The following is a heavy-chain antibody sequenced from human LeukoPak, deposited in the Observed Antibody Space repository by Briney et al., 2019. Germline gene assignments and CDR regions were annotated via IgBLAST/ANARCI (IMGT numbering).Heavy chain of an antibody. D-gene: IGHD4-17*01. CDR2: IYTSGST. Sequence: PSETLSLPCTVSGGSISSYYWSWIRQPAGKGLEWIGRIYTSGSTNYNPSLKSRVTMSVDTSKNQFSLKLSSVTAADTAVYYCARISTVTTSRAYYYYYYMDVWGKGTTVTVSS. CDR3: ARISTVTTSRAYYYYYYMDV. V-gene: IGHV4-4*07. CDR1: GGSISSYY. J-gene: IGHJ6*03.